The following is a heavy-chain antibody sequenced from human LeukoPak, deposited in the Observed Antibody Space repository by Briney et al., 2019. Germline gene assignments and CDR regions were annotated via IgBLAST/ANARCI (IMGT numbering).Heavy chain of an antibody. J-gene: IGHJ5*02. CDR2: IYYSGST. Sequence: SETLSLTCTVSDGSISSSSYYWGWIRQPPGKGLEWIGSIYYSGSTYYNPSLKSRVTISVDTSKNQFSLKLSSVTAADTAVYYCARHAFYYGSGSDWFDPWGQGTLVTVSS. V-gene: IGHV4-39*01. D-gene: IGHD3-10*01. CDR1: DGSISSSSYY. CDR3: ARHAFYYGSGSDWFDP.